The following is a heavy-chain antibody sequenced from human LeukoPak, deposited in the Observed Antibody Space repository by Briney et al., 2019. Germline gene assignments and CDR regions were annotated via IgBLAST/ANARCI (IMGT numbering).Heavy chain of an antibody. D-gene: IGHD2-2*01. CDR1: RYTFTDYF. CDR2: INPNSGGT. J-gene: IGHJ4*02. CDR3: AEGGENHCGRTTCFQGSAF. Sequence: ASVKVSCKVSRYTFTDYFLHWVRQAPGQGPEWMGWINPNSGGTNFAQKFQGRLTMTRDTSISTAYMDLSRLTSDDTAVYYCAEGGENHCGRTTCFQGSAFWGQGTLVTVSS. V-gene: IGHV1-2*02.